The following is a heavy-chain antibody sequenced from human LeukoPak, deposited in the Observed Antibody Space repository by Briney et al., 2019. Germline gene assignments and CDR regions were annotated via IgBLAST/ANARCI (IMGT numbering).Heavy chain of an antibody. Sequence: SETLSLTCAVSGGSISSGGYSWSWIRQPPGEGLEWIGYIYHSGSTYYNPSLKSRVTISVDRSKNQFSLKLSSVTAADTAVYYCASFFVSSWYEDHGYFDYWGQGTLVTVSS. CDR3: ASFFVSSWYEDHGYFDY. D-gene: IGHD6-13*01. CDR1: GGSISSGGYS. V-gene: IGHV4-30-2*01. J-gene: IGHJ4*02. CDR2: IYHSGST.